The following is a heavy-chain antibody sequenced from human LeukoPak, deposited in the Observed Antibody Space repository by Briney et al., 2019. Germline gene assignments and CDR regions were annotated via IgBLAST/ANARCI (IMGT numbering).Heavy chain of an antibody. D-gene: IGHD6-19*01. CDR1: GGSISSSSYY. V-gene: IGHV4-39*01. CDR2: IYYSGST. CDR3: ARGSSGWSYYFDY. J-gene: IGHJ4*02. Sequence: SETLSLTCTVSGGSISSSSYYWGWIRQPPGKGLEWIGSIYYSGSTYYNPSLKSRVTISVDTSKNQFSLKLSSVTAADTVVYYCARGSSGWSYYFDYWGQGTLVTVSS.